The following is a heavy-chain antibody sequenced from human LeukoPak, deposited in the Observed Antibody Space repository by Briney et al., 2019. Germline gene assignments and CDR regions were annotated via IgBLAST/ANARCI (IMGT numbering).Heavy chain of an antibody. CDR3: AKEEGMSLDY. J-gene: IGHJ4*02. V-gene: IGHV3-30*18. Sequence: GGSLRLSCAASGFTFSNYGMHWVRQAPGKGLEWVAVISYDGNIKYYADSVKGRFTISRDNSKNTLYLQMNSLRAEDTAVYYCAKEEGMSLDYWGQGTLVTVSS. CDR2: ISYDGNIK. CDR1: GFTFSNYG.